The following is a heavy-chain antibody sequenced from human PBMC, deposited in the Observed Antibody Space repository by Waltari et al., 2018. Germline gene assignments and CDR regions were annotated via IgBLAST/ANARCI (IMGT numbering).Heavy chain of an antibody. V-gene: IGHV4-39*01. CDR2: FYYSENX. D-gene: IGHD6-13*01. Sequence: LQASGPXLVXXSETLSXTCTXYGGSISSLYSYWGWIRQPPGKGLEWIGSFYYSENXYYNPXLRSRVTISVXTSKNQFSLKLSSVTAAXTAVYFCAXHXRGXYSSSWGPGFQXWGQGTLVTVSS. CDR1: GGSISSLYSY. CDR3: AXHXRGXYSSSWGPGFQX. J-gene: IGHJ1*01.